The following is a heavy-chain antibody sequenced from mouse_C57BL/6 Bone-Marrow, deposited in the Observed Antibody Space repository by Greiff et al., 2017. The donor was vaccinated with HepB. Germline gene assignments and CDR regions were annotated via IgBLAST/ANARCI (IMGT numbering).Heavy chain of an antibody. V-gene: IGHV14-1*01. CDR2: IDPEDGDT. D-gene: IGHD2-13*01. CDR1: GFNFKDYY. CDR3: TTGEYGHPTRYFDV. Sequence: EVQLQQSGAELVRPGASVKLSCTASGFNFKDYYMHWVKQRPEQGLEWIGRIDPEDGDTEYAPKFKGKATMTADTSSNTAYLQLSSLTSEDAAVYYCTTGEYGHPTRYFDVWGTGTTVTVSS. J-gene: IGHJ1*03.